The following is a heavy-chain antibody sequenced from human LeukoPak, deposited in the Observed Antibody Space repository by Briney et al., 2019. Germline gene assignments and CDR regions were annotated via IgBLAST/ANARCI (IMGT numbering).Heavy chain of an antibody. V-gene: IGHV5-51*01. J-gene: IGHJ1*01. Sequence: GESLKISCKGSGYSFTSYWIGWVRQMPGKGLEWMGIIYPGDSDTRYSPSFQGQVTISADKSIGTAYLQWSSLKASDTAMYYCARLGDHYYDSSGSLFQHWGQGTLVTVSS. CDR3: ARLGDHYYDSSGSLFQH. CDR1: GYSFTSYW. D-gene: IGHD3-22*01. CDR2: IYPGDSDT.